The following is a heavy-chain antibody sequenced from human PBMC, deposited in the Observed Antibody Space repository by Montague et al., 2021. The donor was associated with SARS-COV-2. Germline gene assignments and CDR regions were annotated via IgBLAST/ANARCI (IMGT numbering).Heavy chain of an antibody. CDR3: ARMTTVTYPYYCNYGMDV. Sequence: PALVTPTQTLTLTCTFSGFSPSTSGMCVSWIRRPPGKALEWLALIDWDDDKYYSTSLKTRLTISRDTSKNQVVLTMTNMDPVDTTTYYCARMTTVTYPYYCNYGMDVWGRGTTVTVSS. CDR1: GFSPSTSGMC. CDR2: IDWDDDK. V-gene: IGHV2-70*01. J-gene: IGHJ6*02. D-gene: IGHD4-17*01.